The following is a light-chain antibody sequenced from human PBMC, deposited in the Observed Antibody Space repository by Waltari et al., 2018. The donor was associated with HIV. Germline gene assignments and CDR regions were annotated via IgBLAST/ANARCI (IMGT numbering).Light chain of an antibody. Sequence: QSVLTQPPSVSGAPGQRVTISCTGSSSNIGAPYDVHWYHQLPGSAPKLLIYGNSNRPSGVPDIFSGSKSGTSASLAITELQAEDEADYYCQSYDSSLSGWVFGGGTKLTVL. CDR1: SSNIGAPYD. V-gene: IGLV1-40*01. J-gene: IGLJ3*02. CDR3: QSYDSSLSGWV. CDR2: GNS.